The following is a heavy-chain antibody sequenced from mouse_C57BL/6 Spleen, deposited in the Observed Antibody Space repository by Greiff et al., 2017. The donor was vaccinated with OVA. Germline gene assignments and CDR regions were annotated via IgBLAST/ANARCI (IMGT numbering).Heavy chain of an antibody. Sequence: EVQLQQSGPELVKPGASVKIPCKASGYTFTDYNMDWVKQSPGKSLEWIGDINPNNGGTIYNQKFKGKATLTVDKSSSTAYMELRSLTSEDTAVYDCARRCGNYGYAMDYWGQGTSVTVSS. CDR1: GYTFTDYN. CDR2: INPNNGGT. J-gene: IGHJ4*01. V-gene: IGHV1-18*01. D-gene: IGHD2-1*01. CDR3: ARRCGNYGYAMDY.